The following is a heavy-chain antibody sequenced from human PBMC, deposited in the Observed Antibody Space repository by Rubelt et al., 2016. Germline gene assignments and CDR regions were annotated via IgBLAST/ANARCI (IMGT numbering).Heavy chain of an antibody. D-gene: IGHD6-13*01. CDR1: GFNFSSYA. V-gene: IGHV3-30*04. J-gene: IGHJ4*02. CDR3: ARDIAATGTAFDS. CDR2: ISYDGSKK. Sequence: VQLVESGGGLVQPGRSLRLSCAASGFNFSSYAMHWVRQAPGKGLEWVAVISYDGSKKFYADSAKGRFTISRDNSKSTLYVQLNSLRSEDTAVYHCARDIAATGTAFDSRDQGVLAIVSS.